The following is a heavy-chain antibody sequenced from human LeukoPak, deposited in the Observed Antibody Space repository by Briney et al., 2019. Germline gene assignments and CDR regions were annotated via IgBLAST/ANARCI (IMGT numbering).Heavy chain of an antibody. Sequence: PSETLSLTCTVSGGSISSGGYYWSWIRQPPGKGLEWIGYIYYSGSTNYNPSLKSRVTISVDTSKNQFSLKLSSVTAADTAVYYCARRLPEGTVTDRDLGAFDIWGQGTMVTVSS. CDR1: GGSISSGGYY. V-gene: IGHV4-61*08. CDR3: ARRLPEGTVTDRDLGAFDI. CDR2: IYYSGST. J-gene: IGHJ3*02. D-gene: IGHD4-17*01.